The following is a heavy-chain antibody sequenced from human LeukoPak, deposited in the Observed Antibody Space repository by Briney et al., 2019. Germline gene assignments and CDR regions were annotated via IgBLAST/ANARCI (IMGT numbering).Heavy chain of an antibody. CDR1: GFTFTDYY. CDR3: AKGAYYDL. CDR2: ISDNGGNT. V-gene: IGHV3-23*01. J-gene: IGHJ4*02. Sequence: GGSLRLSCAASGFTFTDYYMSWIRQAPGKGLEWVSTISDNGGNTYYPDSVRGRFTISRDNSKNTLYLQMNSLRVEDTAVYYCAKGAYYDLWGQGTLVTVSS. D-gene: IGHD3-22*01.